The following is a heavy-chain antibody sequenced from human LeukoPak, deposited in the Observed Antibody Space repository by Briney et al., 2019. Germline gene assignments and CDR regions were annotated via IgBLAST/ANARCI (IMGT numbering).Heavy chain of an antibody. D-gene: IGHD3-3*01. CDR3: ARRIAIFGDGNWFDF. V-gene: IGHV5-51*01. Sequence: GESLKISCKGSGYSFTHYWIAWVRQMPGKGLEWMGVIYPGDADTRYSASFQGQVTISTDESIGTAYLQWSSLKPSDTAMYYCARRIAIFGDGNWFDFWGQGTLVTVSS. CDR2: IYPGDADT. J-gene: IGHJ5*01. CDR1: GYSFTHYW.